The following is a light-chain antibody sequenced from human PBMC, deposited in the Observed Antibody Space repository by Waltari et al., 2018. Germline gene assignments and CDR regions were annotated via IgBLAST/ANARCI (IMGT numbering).Light chain of an antibody. CDR2: DAS. Sequence: EIVLTQSPATLSLSPGERATLSCRARESINSDLGWYQQRPGQAPRLVISDASSRATDIPARFSGSGSGTDVTLTISSLEPEDFATYYCQQRHSWPRTFGQGTRLEV. J-gene: IGKJ1*01. V-gene: IGKV3-11*01. CDR3: QQRHSWPRT. CDR1: ESINSD.